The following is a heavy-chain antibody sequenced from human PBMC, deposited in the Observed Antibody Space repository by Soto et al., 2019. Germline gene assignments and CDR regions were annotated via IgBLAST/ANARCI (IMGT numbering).Heavy chain of an antibody. Sequence: GGSLRLSCAASGFTFSSYAMSWVRQAPGKGLEWVSAISCSGGSTYYADSVKGRVTISRDNSKNTLYLQMNSLRAEDTAVYYCAKDREGGDYEYYFDYWGQGTLVTVSS. CDR3: AKDREGGDYEYYFDY. J-gene: IGHJ4*02. CDR2: ISCSGGST. V-gene: IGHV3-23*01. CDR1: GFTFSSYA. D-gene: IGHD4-17*01.